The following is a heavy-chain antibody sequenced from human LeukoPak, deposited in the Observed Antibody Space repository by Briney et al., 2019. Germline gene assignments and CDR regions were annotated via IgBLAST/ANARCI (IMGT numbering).Heavy chain of an antibody. D-gene: IGHD1-26*01. Sequence: SETLSLTCTFSGGSISSSGYYWGWIRQPPGEGREWFTSIYYSGSTYYNPYLKSRVTISVDTSKNQLSRKLSSLTAADTAVYYCARHEYSGSYYGLSWFDPWGQGTLVTVSS. CDR1: GGSISSSGYY. V-gene: IGHV4-39*01. J-gene: IGHJ5*02. CDR2: IYYSGST. CDR3: ARHEYSGSYYGLSWFDP.